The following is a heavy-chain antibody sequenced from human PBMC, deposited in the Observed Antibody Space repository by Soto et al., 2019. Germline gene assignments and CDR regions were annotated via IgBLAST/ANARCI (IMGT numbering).Heavy chain of an antibody. J-gene: IGHJ4*02. D-gene: IGHD3-22*01. CDR3: TMRNYYDSSGPLGASYYFDY. CDR2: ISYDGSNK. V-gene: IGHV3-30-3*01. Sequence: QVQLVESGGGVAQPGRSLRLSCAASGFTFSSYAMHWVRQAPGKGLEWVAVISYDGSNKYYADSVKGRFTISRDNSKNTLYLQMNSLRADDTAIYYCTMRNYYDSSGPLGASYYFDYWGQGTLVTVSS. CDR1: GFTFSSYA.